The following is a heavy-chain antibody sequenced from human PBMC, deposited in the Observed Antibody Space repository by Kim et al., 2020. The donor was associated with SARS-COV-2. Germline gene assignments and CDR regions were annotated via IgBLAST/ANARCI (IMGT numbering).Heavy chain of an antibody. CDR2: IWYDGSNK. CDR1: GFTFSSYG. Sequence: GGSLRLSCAASGFTFSSYGMHWVRQAPGKGLEWVAVIWYDGSNKYYADSVKGRFTISRDNSKNTLYLQMNSLRAEDTAVYYCAKDRGPGISHYYYYGMDVWGQGTTVTVSS. CDR3: AKDRGPGISHYYYYGMDV. J-gene: IGHJ6*02. D-gene: IGHD1-26*01. V-gene: IGHV3-33*06.